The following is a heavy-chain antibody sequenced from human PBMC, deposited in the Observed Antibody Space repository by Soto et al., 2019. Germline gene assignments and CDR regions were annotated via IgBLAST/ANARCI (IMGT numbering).Heavy chain of an antibody. J-gene: IGHJ6*02. CDR1: GYTFTSYG. CDR2: INGYNGNT. CDR3: ARMGDVPYYYYGMDV. Sequence: ASVKVSCKASGYTFTSYGISWVRQAPGQGLEWMGWINGYNGNTNYAQKLQGRVTLSTDTSTSRAYMELRSLRSDDSAVYYCARMGDVPYYYYGMDVWGQGTTVTV. D-gene: IGHD3-16*01. V-gene: IGHV1-18*01.